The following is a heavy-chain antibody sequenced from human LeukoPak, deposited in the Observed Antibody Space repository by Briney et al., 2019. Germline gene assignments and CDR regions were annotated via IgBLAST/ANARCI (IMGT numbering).Heavy chain of an antibody. CDR3: ARDPSTSHYYYGMDV. D-gene: IGHD2-2*01. V-gene: IGHV1-69*04. CDR1: GGTFSSYT. CDR2: IIPIRGIA. J-gene: IGHJ6*02. Sequence: SVKVSCKGSGGTFSSYTISWVRQAPGQGLEWMGRIIPIRGIANYAQKFQGRVTIIADKSTSTAYMELSSLRSEDTAVYYCARDPSTSHYYYGMDVWGQGTTVTVSS.